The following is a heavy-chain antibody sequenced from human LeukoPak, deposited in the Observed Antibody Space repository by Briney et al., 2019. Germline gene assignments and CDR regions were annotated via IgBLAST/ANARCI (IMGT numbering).Heavy chain of an antibody. Sequence: PGGSLRLSCAASGFTFSSYSMNWVRQAPGKGLEWVSSISSSSSYIYYADSVKGRFTISRDNAKNSLYLQMNSLRAEDTAVYYCARERVTMVRGVILRNWFDPWGQGTLVTVSS. CDR2: ISSSSSYI. V-gene: IGHV3-21*01. D-gene: IGHD3-10*01. J-gene: IGHJ5*02. CDR3: ARERVTMVRGVILRNWFDP. CDR1: GFTFSSYS.